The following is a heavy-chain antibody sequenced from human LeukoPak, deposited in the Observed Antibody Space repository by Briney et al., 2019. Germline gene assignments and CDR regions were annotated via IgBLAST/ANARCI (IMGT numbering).Heavy chain of an antibody. Sequence: PSATLSLTCTVSSGSISNYYWSWIRQPPGKGLEWIGYMYYTGSISYNPSLKSRVPMSVDMSKNQFSLTLSSVTATDTAIYDCARADNTGWSSLDSWGQGTLAIVSS. J-gene: IGHJ4*02. CDR1: SGSISNYY. V-gene: IGHV4-59*08. CDR2: MYYTGSI. CDR3: ARADNTGWSSLDS. D-gene: IGHD6-19*01.